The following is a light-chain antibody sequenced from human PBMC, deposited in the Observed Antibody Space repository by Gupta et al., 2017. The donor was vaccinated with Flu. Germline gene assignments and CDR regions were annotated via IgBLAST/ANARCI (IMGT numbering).Light chain of an antibody. CDR1: QNIYNY. V-gene: IGKV1-39*01. CDR3: QQTYTYPWT. J-gene: IGKJ1*01. CDR2: AAS. Sequence: GDRVTSTCRASQNIYNYLKWYQQELGKAPKLLIYAASILQSGVPSRFSGSDSGTHFSLTINSLQPEDFATCYCQQTYTYPWTFGQGTKVEIK.